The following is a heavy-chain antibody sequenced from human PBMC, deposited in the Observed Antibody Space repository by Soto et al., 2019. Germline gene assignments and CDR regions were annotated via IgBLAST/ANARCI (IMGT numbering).Heavy chain of an antibody. CDR3: ARALGFDY. CDR2: ISSSSSTI. J-gene: IGHJ4*02. CDR1: GFTFSSYS. D-gene: IGHD3-10*01. V-gene: IGHV3-48*01. Sequence: RLSCAASGFTFSSYSMNWVRQAPGKGLEWVSYISSSSSTIYYADSVKGRFTISRDNAKNSLYLQMNSLRAEDTAVYYCARALGFDYWGQGTLVTVSS.